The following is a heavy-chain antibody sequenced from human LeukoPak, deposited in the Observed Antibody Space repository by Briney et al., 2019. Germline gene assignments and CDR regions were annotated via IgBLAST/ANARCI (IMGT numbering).Heavy chain of an antibody. J-gene: IGHJ6*02. V-gene: IGHV3-74*01. CDR3: ARGLPNYYGMDV. CDR1: GFTFSDYW. Sequence: GGSLRLSCAASGFTFSDYWIQWVRQAPGEGLVWVSRIDADGETTHYADSVKGRFSISRDNAKNTVYLQMNSLRTEDTAVYYCARGLPNYYGMDVWGQGTTVTVSS. CDR2: IDADGETT.